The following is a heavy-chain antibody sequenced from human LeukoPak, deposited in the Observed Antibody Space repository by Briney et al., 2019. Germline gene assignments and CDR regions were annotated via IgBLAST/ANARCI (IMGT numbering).Heavy chain of an antibody. CDR3: ARSYYDFWSGSYYYYMDV. Sequence: PSETLSLTCTVSGDSVSSGSHYWSWIRQPPGKGLECIGYISNSGSTNYNPSLKSRVTISVYTSKNQLSLNLNSVTAADTAVYYCARSYYDFWSGSYYYYMDVWGKGTTVTVSS. D-gene: IGHD3-3*01. J-gene: IGHJ6*03. V-gene: IGHV4-61*01. CDR1: GDSVSSGSHY. CDR2: ISNSGST.